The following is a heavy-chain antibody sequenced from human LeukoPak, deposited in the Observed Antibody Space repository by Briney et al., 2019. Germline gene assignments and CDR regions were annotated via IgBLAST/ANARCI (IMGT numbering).Heavy chain of an antibody. Sequence: GGSLRLSCAASGFTFRTYSMNWVRQAPGKVLEWVSSISSNSRYIYYADSMRGRFTISRDNAKNSLYLQMDSLGPEDTAVYYCARDPYSGNYGNDYYYYMDVWGKGTTVTISS. CDR2: ISSNSRYI. CDR3: ARDPYSGNYGNDYYYYMDV. CDR1: GFTFRTYS. J-gene: IGHJ6*03. V-gene: IGHV3-21*01. D-gene: IGHD1-26*01.